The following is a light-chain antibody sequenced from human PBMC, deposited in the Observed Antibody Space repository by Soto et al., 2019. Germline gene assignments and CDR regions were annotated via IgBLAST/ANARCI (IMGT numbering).Light chain of an antibody. V-gene: IGKV3-15*01. CDR2: GAS. CDR1: QSVSNN. Sequence: ETVMTQSPATLSVSPGERATLSCRASQSVSNNLAWYQQKPSQAPRLLIYGASTRATGIPARFSGSGSGTEFTLTISSLQSEDFAVYYSQQYNDWPPVTFGQGTGLEIK. J-gene: IGKJ5*01. CDR3: QQYNDWPPVT.